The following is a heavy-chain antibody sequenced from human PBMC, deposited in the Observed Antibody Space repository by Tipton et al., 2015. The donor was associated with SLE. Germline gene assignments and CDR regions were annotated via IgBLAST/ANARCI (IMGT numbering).Heavy chain of an antibody. Sequence: LSLTCAASGFTFSSYDMHWVRQATGKGLEWVSAIGTAGDTYYPGSVKGRFTISRENAKNSLYLQMNSLRAGDTAVYYCARDIYDSSGYWYFDLWGRGTLVTVSS. CDR2: IGTAGDT. J-gene: IGHJ2*01. V-gene: IGHV3-13*04. CDR3: ARDIYDSSGYWYFDL. D-gene: IGHD3-22*01. CDR1: GFTFSSYD.